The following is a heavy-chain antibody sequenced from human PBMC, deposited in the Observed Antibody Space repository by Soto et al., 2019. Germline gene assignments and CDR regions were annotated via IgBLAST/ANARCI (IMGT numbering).Heavy chain of an antibody. J-gene: IGHJ4*02. D-gene: IGHD5-12*01. CDR1: AGSVSRYY. CDR3: LGSRMSRATESFDY. CDR2: ISYTVDA. Sequence: HVQLQESGPGLVKPSEPLSLTCSVSAGSVSRYYWGWVRQSPGEGLQWIAHISYTVDASYNPSLKSRVTIPLDTSENQIALRLMSVTAADTAVYYCLGSRMSRATESFDYWGQGTLVIVTS. V-gene: IGHV4-59*02.